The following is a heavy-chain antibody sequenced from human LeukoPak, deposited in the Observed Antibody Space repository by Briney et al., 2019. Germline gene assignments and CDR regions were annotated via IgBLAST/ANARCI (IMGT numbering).Heavy chain of an antibody. Sequence: ASVKVSCKVSGYTLTELSMHWVRQAPGKGLEWMGGFDPEDGETIYAQKFQGRVTMTEDTSTDTAYMELSSLRSEDTAVYYWATSKMDNMVRGVIMYYFDYWGQGTLVTVSS. CDR1: GYTLTELS. CDR2: FDPEDGET. J-gene: IGHJ4*02. V-gene: IGHV1-24*01. CDR3: ATSKMDNMVRGVIMYYFDY. D-gene: IGHD3-10*01.